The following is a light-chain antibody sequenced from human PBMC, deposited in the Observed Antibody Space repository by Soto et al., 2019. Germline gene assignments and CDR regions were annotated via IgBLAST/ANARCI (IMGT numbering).Light chain of an antibody. CDR2: HAS. Sequence: EIVLTQSPATLSLSAGERATLSCRASQSVSSYLAWYQHKPGQAPRLLIYHASNRATGIPARFSGSWSGTDFTLTISSLEPEDFAVYFCQQRSNWPLITFGQGTRLEIK. CDR1: QSVSSY. CDR3: QQRSNWPLIT. J-gene: IGKJ5*01. V-gene: IGKV3-11*01.